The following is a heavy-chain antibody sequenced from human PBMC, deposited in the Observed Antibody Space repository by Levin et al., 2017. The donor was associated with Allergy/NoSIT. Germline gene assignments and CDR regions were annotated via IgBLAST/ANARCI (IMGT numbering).Heavy chain of an antibody. J-gene: IGHJ6*02. CDR1: GGTFSSYA. CDR2: IIPIFGTA. V-gene: IGHV1-69*13. CDR3: ARGRGYCTNGVCYRNYYYYGMDV. Sequence: ASVKVSCKASGGTFSSYAISWVRQAPGQGLEWMGGIIPIFGTANYAQKFQGRVTITADESTSTAYMELSSLRSEDTAVYYCARGRGYCTNGVCYRNYYYYGMDVWGQGTTVTVSS. D-gene: IGHD2-8*01.